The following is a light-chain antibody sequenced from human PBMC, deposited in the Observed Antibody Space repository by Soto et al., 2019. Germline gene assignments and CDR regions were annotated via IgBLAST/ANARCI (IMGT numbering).Light chain of an antibody. CDR1: QSVRSN. J-gene: IGKJ1*01. CDR2: GAS. CDR3: QQYNNWPPT. Sequence: EIVMTQSPATLSVSPGERVTLSCRASQSVRSNLAWYQQKPGQAPRLLIYGASTRATGIPARFSGSGSGTEFTLTISSLQSEDVALYYCQQYNNWPPTFGQGTKVEIK. V-gene: IGKV3-15*01.